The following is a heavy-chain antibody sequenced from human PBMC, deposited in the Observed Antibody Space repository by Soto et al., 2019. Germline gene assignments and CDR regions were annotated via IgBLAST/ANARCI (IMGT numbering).Heavy chain of an antibody. CDR3: ARRGATIFGVIDF. Sequence: SXKVSFMAAGYSXCSYYRDWVRQAPGQGLEWMGRFRASGCNTDYAQRFRGRVSMTRDTSSTNKVSFELNSLTSDDTAVYYCARRGATIFGVIDFCGQGTRVTV. CDR2: FRASGCNT. D-gene: IGHD3-3*01. V-gene: IGHV1-46*01. CDR1: GYSXCSYY. J-gene: IGHJ4*02.